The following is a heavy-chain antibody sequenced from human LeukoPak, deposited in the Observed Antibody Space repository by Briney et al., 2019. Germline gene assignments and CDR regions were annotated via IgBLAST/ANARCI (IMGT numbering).Heavy chain of an antibody. CDR1: GDSISTSNSY. V-gene: IGHV4-34*01. J-gene: IGHJ3*02. D-gene: IGHD2-21*02. Sequence: SETLSLTCAVSGDSISTSNSYWGWIRRPPGKGLEWIGEINHSGSTNYNPSLKSRVTISVDTSKNQFSLKLSSVTAADTAVYYCARGKNHIVVVTAADAFDIWGQGTMVTVSS. CDR3: ARGKNHIVVVTAADAFDI. CDR2: INHSGST.